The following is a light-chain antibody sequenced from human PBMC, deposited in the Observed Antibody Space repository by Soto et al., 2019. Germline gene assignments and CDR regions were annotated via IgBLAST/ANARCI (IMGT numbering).Light chain of an antibody. CDR1: NSDVATYNY. CDR2: DVS. J-gene: IGLJ2*01. V-gene: IGLV2-14*03. CDR3: SSYTISNTLV. Sequence: QSALTQPASVSGSPGQSITISCTGSNSDVATYNYVSWHQQHPGKAPKLMIYDVSNRPSGVSNRFSGSKSGNTASLTISGLQAEDEADYYCSSYTISNTLVFGGGTKVTVL.